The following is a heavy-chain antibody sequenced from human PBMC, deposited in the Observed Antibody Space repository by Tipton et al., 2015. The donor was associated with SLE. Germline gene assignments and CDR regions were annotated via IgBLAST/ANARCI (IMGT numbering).Heavy chain of an antibody. D-gene: IGHD6-6*01. CDR2: IYTSGST. CDR1: GGSISSGSYY. J-gene: IGHJ4*02. Sequence: TLSLTCTVSGGSISSGSYYWSWIRQPAGKGLEWIGRIYTSGSTNYNPSLKSRVTISVDTSKNQFSLKLSSVTAADTAVYYCARELYSSSDGFDYWGQGTLVTVSS. CDR3: ARELYSSSDGFDY. V-gene: IGHV4-61*02.